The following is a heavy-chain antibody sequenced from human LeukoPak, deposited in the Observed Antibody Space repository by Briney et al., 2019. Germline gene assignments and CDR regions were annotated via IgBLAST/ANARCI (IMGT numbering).Heavy chain of an antibody. J-gene: IGHJ3*02. D-gene: IGHD3-10*01. CDR1: GFTFDDYA. Sequence: GGSLRLSCAASGFTFDDYAMHWVRQAPGKGLEWVSAISWDSRSIAYADSVKGRFTISRDNAKNSLYLQMNSLRAEDTALYYCLEVGGSVPDAFDIWGQGTMVTVSS. V-gene: IGHV3-9*01. CDR3: LEVGGSVPDAFDI. CDR2: ISWDSRSI.